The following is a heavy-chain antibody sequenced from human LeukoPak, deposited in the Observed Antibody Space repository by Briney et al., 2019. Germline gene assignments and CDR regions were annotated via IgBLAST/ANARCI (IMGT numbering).Heavy chain of an antibody. D-gene: IGHD4-11*01. CDR1: GFSFRSYA. Sequence: GGSLRLSCAASGFSFRSYAMHWVRQAPGKGLEWGAMISHDESKKEYADSVKGRFASSRDNYKNTLYLHMNSLRAEDTAVYYCVSLPYCSRISCSDYFYGTDVWGQGTTVIVSS. CDR3: VSLPYCSRISCSDYFYGTDV. V-gene: IGHV3-30*09. J-gene: IGHJ6*02. CDR2: ISHDESKK.